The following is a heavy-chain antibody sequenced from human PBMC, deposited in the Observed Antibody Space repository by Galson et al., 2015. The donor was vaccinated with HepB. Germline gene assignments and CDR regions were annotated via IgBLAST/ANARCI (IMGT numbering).Heavy chain of an antibody. CDR1: GFTFGNFA. Sequence: SLRLSCAASGFTFGNFAMNWVREAPGKGLEWASGISGGGGSTNYVDSVKGRFTISRDNSKNTLYLQMNSLRVEDTAVYYCAKGGAYYYDSSGFRYFDLWGRGTLVTVSS. CDR2: ISGGGGST. D-gene: IGHD3-22*01. CDR3: AKGGAYYYDSSGFRYFDL. J-gene: IGHJ2*01. V-gene: IGHV3-23*01.